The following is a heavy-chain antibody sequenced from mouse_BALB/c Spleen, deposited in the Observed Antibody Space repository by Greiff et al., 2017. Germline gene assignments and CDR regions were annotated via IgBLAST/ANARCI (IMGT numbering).Heavy chain of an antibody. CDR3: ARVRLWYFDV. CDR2: INSNGGST. D-gene: IGHD1-1*01. J-gene: IGHJ1*01. Sequence: EVKLVESGGGLVQPGGSLKLSCAASGFTFSSYGMSWVRQTPDKRLELVATINSNGGSTYYPDSVKGRFTISRDNAKNTLYLQMSSLKSEDTAMYYCARVRLWYFDVWGAGTTVTVSS. V-gene: IGHV5-6-3*01. CDR1: GFTFSSYG.